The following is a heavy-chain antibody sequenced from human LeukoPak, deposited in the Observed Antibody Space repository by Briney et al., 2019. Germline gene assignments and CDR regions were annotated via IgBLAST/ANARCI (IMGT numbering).Heavy chain of an antibody. CDR3: AKLPYSSSSVSSFDY. J-gene: IGHJ4*02. D-gene: IGHD6-6*01. V-gene: IGHV3-21*04. CDR2: ISSSSSYI. Sequence: GGSLRLSCAASGFTFSSYSMTWVRQAPGKGMEWVSSISSSSSYIYYADSVKGRFTISRDNAKNSLYLQMNSLRAEDTAVYYCAKLPYSSSSVSSFDYWGQGTLVTVSS. CDR1: GFTFSSYS.